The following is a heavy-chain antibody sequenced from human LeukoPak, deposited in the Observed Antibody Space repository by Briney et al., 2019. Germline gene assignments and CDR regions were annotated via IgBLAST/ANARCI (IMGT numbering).Heavy chain of an antibody. CDR2: ISYDGSNK. CDR3: ARENYDILTGDSGGSLDY. CDR1: GFTFSSYA. D-gene: IGHD3-9*01. Sequence: GGSLRLSCAASGFTFSSYAMHWVRQAPGKGLEWVAVISYDGSNKYYADSVKGRFTISRDNSKNTLYLQMNSLRAEDTAVYYCARENYDILTGDSGGSLDYWGQGTLVTVSS. J-gene: IGHJ4*02. V-gene: IGHV3-30-3*01.